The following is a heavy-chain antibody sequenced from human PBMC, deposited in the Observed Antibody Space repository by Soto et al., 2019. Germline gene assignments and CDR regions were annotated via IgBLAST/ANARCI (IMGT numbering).Heavy chain of an antibody. V-gene: IGHV2-5*02. D-gene: IGHD4-17*01. CDR3: AHRRVGYGDPDYYFEY. J-gene: IGHJ4*02. CDR1: GFSLSTNGVG. CDR2: IYWDNDE. Sequence: QITLKESGPTLVKPTQTLTLTCTFSGFSLSTNGVGVGWIRQPPGKALEWLALIYWDNDERYSPSLKSRLIITKATSKNQVALTMTNMDPVDTATYYCAHRRVGYGDPDYYFEYWGQGILVTVSS.